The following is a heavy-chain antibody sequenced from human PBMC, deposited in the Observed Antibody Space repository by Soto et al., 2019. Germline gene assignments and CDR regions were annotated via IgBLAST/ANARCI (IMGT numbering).Heavy chain of an antibody. V-gene: IGHV3-23*01. Sequence: EVQVLESGGALVQPGGSLRLSCAASGFSISSFPMSWVRQGPGKGLEWVSFISENDGRTAYADSVRGRFTVSRDNSKNTVYLQMNSLGVDDTAIYYCARVYSHSSGYFYKWFDPWGQGTLVTVSS. CDR2: ISENDGRT. CDR3: ARVYSHSSGYFYKWFDP. J-gene: IGHJ5*02. D-gene: IGHD3-22*01. CDR1: GFSISSFP.